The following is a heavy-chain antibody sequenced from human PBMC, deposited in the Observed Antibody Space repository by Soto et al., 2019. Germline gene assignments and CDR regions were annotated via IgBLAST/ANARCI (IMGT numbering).Heavy chain of an antibody. CDR1: GFTFSSYD. D-gene: IGHD6-6*01. V-gene: IGHV3-13*01. CDR3: ARVRIAARPDRAIYYYYGMDV. J-gene: IGHJ6*02. CDR2: IGTAGDT. Sequence: GGSLRLSCAASGFTFSSYDMHWVRQATGKGLEWVSAIGTAGDTYYPGSVKGRFTISRENAKNSLYLQMNSLRAEDTAVYYCARVRIAARPDRAIYYYYGMDVWGQGTTVTVSS.